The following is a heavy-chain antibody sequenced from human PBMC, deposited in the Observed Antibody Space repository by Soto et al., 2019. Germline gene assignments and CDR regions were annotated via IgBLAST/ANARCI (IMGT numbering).Heavy chain of an antibody. CDR1: GFKISSSS. CDR2: ISDSGSNT. CDR3: AKDRSSGSPYYGMDF. J-gene: IGHJ6*02. V-gene: IGHV3-48*04. Sequence: GGSLRLSCAAFGFKISSSSMNWVRQAPGRGLEWVAYISDSGSNTLYADSVKGRFTVSRDNARNSLYLQMNSLRPEDTAVYYCAKDRSSGSPYYGMDFWGQGTMVTVPS. D-gene: IGHD3-10*01.